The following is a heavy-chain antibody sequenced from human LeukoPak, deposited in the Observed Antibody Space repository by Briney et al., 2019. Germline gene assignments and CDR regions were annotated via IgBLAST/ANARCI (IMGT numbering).Heavy chain of an antibody. J-gene: IGHJ4*02. D-gene: IGHD3-22*01. CDR2: IWYDGSNK. CDR3: ARSLYYYDSRDFDY. Sequence: QAGGSLRLSCAASGFTFSSYGMHWVRQAPGRGLEWVAVIWYDGSNKYYADSVKGRFTISSDNSKNTLYLQMNSLRAEDTAVYYCARSLYYYDSRDFDYWGQGTLVTVSS. CDR1: GFTFSSYG. V-gene: IGHV3-33*01.